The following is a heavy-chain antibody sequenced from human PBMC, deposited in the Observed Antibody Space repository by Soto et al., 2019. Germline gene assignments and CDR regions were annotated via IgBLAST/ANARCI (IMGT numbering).Heavy chain of an antibody. D-gene: IGHD1-7*01. J-gene: IGHJ6*02. CDR3: AKCNWNSSHYYYYGMDV. Sequence: ASVKVSCKASGYTFTDYFLHWVRQAPGQGLEWMGWVNPNSGGTSYAQKFKDWVTMTRDTSINTAYMELRRLRSDDTALYFRAKCNWNSSHYYYYGMDVWGQGTTVTVSS. CDR2: VNPNSGGT. CDR1: GYTFTDYF. V-gene: IGHV1-2*04.